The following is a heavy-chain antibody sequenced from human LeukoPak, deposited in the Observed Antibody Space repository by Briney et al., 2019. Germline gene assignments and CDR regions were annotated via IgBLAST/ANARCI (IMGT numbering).Heavy chain of an antibody. CDR3: ARGRPFDI. V-gene: IGHV4-61*02. CDR2: IHTSGST. CDR1: GGSISSGSYY. Sequence: PSETVSLTCTVSGGSISSGSYYWSWIRQPAGKGLEWIGRIHTSGSTNYNPSLKSRVTISVDTSKNQFSLKLSSVTAADTAVYYCARGRPFDIWGQGTMVTVSS. J-gene: IGHJ3*02.